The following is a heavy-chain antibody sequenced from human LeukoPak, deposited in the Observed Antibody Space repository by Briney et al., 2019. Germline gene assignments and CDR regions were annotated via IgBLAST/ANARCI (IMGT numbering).Heavy chain of an antibody. CDR2: IYYSGST. D-gene: IGHD5-18*01. V-gene: IGHV4-39*07. CDR1: GGSISSSSYY. Sequence: PSETLSLTCTVSGGSISSSSYYWGWIRQPPGKGLEWIGSIYYSGSTYYNPSLKSRVTISVDTSKNQFSLKLSSVTAADTAVYYCARGGGRYSYGYDYWGQGTLVTVSS. J-gene: IGHJ4*02. CDR3: ARGGGRYSYGYDY.